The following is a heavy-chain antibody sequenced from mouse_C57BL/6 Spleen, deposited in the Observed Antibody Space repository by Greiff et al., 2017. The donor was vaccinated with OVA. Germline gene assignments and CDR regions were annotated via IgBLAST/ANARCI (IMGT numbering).Heavy chain of an antibody. CDR1: GFTFSSYA. CDR3: ARDYGECAWFAY. CDR2: ISDGGSYT. J-gene: IGHJ3*01. Sequence: EVKLMESGGGLVKPGGSLKLSCAASGFTFSSYAMSWVRQTPEKRLEWVATISDGGSYTYSPDNVKGRFTITINNDKNNLYLQMSHLKSEDTAMYYCARDYGECAWFAYWGQGTLVTVSA. V-gene: IGHV5-4*01. D-gene: IGHD1-1*01.